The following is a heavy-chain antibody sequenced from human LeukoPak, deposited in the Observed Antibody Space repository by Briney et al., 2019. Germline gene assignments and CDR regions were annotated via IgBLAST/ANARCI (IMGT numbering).Heavy chain of an antibody. CDR3: SGQQNPGYFDL. J-gene: IGHJ2*01. V-gene: IGHV4-34*01. CDR1: GGSFSGYY. Sequence: SETLSLTCGVYGGSFSGYYWSWIRQPPGKGLEWIGEINHSGSTNYNPSLKSRVTISVDTSKNQFSLKLSSVTAADAAVYYCSGQQNPGYFDLWGRGTLVTVSS. D-gene: IGHD6-13*01. CDR2: INHSGST.